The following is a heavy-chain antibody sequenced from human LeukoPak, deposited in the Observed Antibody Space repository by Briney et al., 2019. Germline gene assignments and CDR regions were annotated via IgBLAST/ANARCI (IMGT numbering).Heavy chain of an antibody. CDR3: ARVIVGAAYFDY. CDR1: GGTFSSYA. V-gene: IGHV1-69*01. CDR2: IIPIFGTA. Sequence: GASVTVSCTASGGTFSSYAISWVRQAPGQGLEWMGGIIPIFGTANYAQKFQGRVTITADESTSTAYMELSSLRSEDTAVYYCARVIVGAAYFDYWGQGTLVTVSS. J-gene: IGHJ4*02. D-gene: IGHD1-26*01.